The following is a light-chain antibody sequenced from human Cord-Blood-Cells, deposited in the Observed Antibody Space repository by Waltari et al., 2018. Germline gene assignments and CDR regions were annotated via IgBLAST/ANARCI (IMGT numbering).Light chain of an antibody. Sequence: SYVLTQPPSVSVAPGKTARITCGGNNLGSKSVHWYQQKPGQAPVLVIYYDSDRPSGIPERFSGSNSGNTATLTISRVEAGDEADYYCRVWDSSSDHLVFGTGTKVTVL. CDR1: NLGSKS. V-gene: IGLV3-21*04. J-gene: IGLJ1*01. CDR3: RVWDSSSDHLV. CDR2: YDS.